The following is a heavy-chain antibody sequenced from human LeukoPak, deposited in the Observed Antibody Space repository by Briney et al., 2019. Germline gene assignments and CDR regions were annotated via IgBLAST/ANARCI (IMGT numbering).Heavy chain of an antibody. CDR1: GGSISGYF. Sequence: PSETLSLTCTVSGGSISGYFWSWIRQPAGKGLEWIGRIYISGNTKHNPSLKSRLTMSVDTSKNQFSLRLSSVTAADTAIYYCARQSGLENAFDIWGQGTMVTVSS. CDR2: IYISGNT. CDR3: ARQSGLENAFDI. D-gene: IGHD2-15*01. V-gene: IGHV4-4*07. J-gene: IGHJ3*02.